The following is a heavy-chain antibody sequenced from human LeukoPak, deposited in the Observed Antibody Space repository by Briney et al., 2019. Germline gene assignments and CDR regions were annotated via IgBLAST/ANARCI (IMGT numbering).Heavy chain of an antibody. J-gene: IGHJ4*02. V-gene: IGHV1-24*01. D-gene: IGHD3-22*01. CDR3: ATALGSSGYYFPYYFDY. CDR1: GYTLTELS. CDR2: FDPEDGET. Sequence: ASVKVSCKVSGYTLTELSMHWVRQAPGKGLEWMGGFDPEDGETIYAQKFQGRVTMTEDTSTDTAYMELSSLRSEDTAVYYCATALGSSGYYFPYYFDYWGQGTLVTVSS.